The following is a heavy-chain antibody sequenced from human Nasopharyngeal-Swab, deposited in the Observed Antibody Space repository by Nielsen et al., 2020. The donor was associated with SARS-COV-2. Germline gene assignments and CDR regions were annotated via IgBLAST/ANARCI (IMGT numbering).Heavy chain of an antibody. CDR2: ISSTTPYI. Sequence: GGSLRLSCVASGFTFSGYTMNWVRQAPGKGLEWISSISSTTPYIYYADSVKGRFTISRDNAKNSLYLQMNSLRAEDTAVYYCARDGTGFDPWGQGTLVTVSS. J-gene: IGHJ5*02. V-gene: IGHV3-21*01. CDR1: GFTFSGYT. CDR3: ARDGTGFDP.